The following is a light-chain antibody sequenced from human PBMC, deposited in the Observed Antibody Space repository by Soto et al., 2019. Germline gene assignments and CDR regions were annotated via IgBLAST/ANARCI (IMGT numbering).Light chain of an antibody. CDR2: EVS. Sequence: QSALTQPASVSGSPGQSITISCTGTSSDVGAYNYVSWYQQHPGKAPKLMISEVSNRPSGVADRFSGSRSGNTASLTISGVQAEGESDYYCSSYTRSSTLVFGAGTKLTVL. J-gene: IGLJ3*02. CDR1: SSDVGAYNY. CDR3: SSYTRSSTLV. V-gene: IGLV2-14*01.